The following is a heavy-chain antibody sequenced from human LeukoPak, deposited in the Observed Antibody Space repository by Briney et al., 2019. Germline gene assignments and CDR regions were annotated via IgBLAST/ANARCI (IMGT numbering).Heavy chain of an antibody. CDR3: ARESVLLWFGESRGWFDP. Sequence: PSETLSLTCAVSGGSISSGGYSWRWFQQPPGKGLQWMGYIYHSGSTYYNPSLKSRVTISVDRSKNQFSLKLSSVTAADTAVYYCARESVLLWFGESRGWFDPWGQGTLVTVSS. J-gene: IGHJ5*02. CDR2: IYHSGST. D-gene: IGHD3-10*01. V-gene: IGHV4-30-2*01. CDR1: GGSISSGGYS.